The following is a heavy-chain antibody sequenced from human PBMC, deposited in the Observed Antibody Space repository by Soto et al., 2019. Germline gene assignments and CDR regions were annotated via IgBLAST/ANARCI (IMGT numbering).Heavy chain of an antibody. CDR1: GFTFSSYA. D-gene: IGHD1-26*01. Sequence: GGSLRLSCAASGFTFSSYAIHWVRQAPGKGLEWVAVILYDGSNKYYADPVKGRFTISRDNSKNTVYLQMNSLTTEDTAVYYCARDIGSGLYYYYGLDVWGQGTTVTVSS. CDR3: ARDIGSGLYYYYGLDV. CDR2: ILYDGSNK. J-gene: IGHJ6*02. V-gene: IGHV3-30-3*01.